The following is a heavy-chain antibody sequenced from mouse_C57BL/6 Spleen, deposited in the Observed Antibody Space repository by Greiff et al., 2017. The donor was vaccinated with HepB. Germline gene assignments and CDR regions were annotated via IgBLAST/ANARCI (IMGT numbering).Heavy chain of an antibody. D-gene: IGHD2-5*01. CDR3: ASYSNGYAMDY. V-gene: IGHV14-2*01. J-gene: IGHJ4*01. CDR1: GFNIKDYY. CDR2: IDPEDGET. Sequence: VQLQQSGAELVKPGASVKLSCTASGFNIKDYYMHWVKQRTEQGLEWIGRIDPEDGETKYAPKFPGKATITADTSSNTAYLQLSSLTSEDTAVYSCASYSNGYAMDYWGQGTSVTVSS.